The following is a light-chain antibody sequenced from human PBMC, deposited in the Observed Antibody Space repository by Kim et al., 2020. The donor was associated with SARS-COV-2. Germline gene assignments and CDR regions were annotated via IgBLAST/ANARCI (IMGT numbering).Light chain of an antibody. J-gene: IGLJ2*01. V-gene: IGLV2-14*04. Sequence: GQSFTISCTGTSNDVGGYNYVSWYQQHPGKAPKLKIYDVNKRPSGVSNRFSGSKSGNTASLTISGLQAEDEADYYCSSYTSSSTKVFGGGTQLTVL. CDR1: SNDVGGYNY. CDR3: SSYTSSSTKV. CDR2: DVN.